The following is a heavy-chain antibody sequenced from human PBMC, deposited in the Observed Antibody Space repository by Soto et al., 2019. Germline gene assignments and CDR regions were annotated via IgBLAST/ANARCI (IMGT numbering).Heavy chain of an antibody. D-gene: IGHD2-21*01. CDR3: AREPRFYCGGDCADAFDI. CDR2: IYHRGST. V-gene: IGHV4-4*02. J-gene: IGHJ3*02. CDR1: SGSISSSNW. Sequence: QVQLQESGPGLVKPSGTLSLTCAVSSGSISSSNWWSWVRQPPGKGLEWIGEIYHRGSTNNKPSLTSRVTISVDKAKHQFSMKLSSVTAADTAVYYCAREPRFYCGGDCADAFDIWGQGTMVTVSS.